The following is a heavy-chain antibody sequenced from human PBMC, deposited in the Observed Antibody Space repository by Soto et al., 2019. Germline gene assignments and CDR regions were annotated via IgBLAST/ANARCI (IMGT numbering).Heavy chain of an antibody. CDR2: IFSNDER. CDR3: AQTEDGGRSRTPAGWFDA. J-gene: IGHJ5*02. Sequence: QVTLKESGPVMVKPTATLTLTCTVSGFSLSNAGMGVSWIRQPPGKALEWLAHIFSNDERRFSTSLKNRLTIAKDPFNSQVFLIMTNMDPVDTATYYCAQTEDGGRSRTPAGWFDAWGQGTLVTVSS. CDR1: GFSLSNAGMG. D-gene: IGHD2-15*01. V-gene: IGHV2-26*01.